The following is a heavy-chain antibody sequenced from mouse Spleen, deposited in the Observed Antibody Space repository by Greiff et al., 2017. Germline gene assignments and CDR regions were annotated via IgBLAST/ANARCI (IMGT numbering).Heavy chain of an antibody. V-gene: IGHV5-9-3*01. Sequence: EVQGVESGGGLVKPGGSLKLSCAASGFTFSSYAMSWVRQTPEKRLEWVATISSGGSYTYYPDSVKGRFTISRDNAKNTLYLQMSSLRSEDTAMYYCARQGATGRYFDYWGQGTTLTVSS. CDR3: ARQGATGRYFDY. J-gene: IGHJ2*01. CDR2: ISSGGSYT. CDR1: GFTFSSYA. D-gene: IGHD4-1*02.